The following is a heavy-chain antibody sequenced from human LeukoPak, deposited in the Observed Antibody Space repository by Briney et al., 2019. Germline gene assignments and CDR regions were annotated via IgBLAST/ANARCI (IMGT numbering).Heavy chain of an antibody. CDR3: ARDRIVSSAFDI. J-gene: IGHJ3*02. Sequence: SETLSLTCTVSGGSFSSGSYYWRWIRQPPGKGLEWIGYISYTGSTNYNPSLKSRITISVDPSKNQFALKLSSVTAADTAVYYCARDRIVSSAFDIWGQGTMVTVSS. D-gene: IGHD5/OR15-5a*01. CDR2: ISYTGST. V-gene: IGHV4-61*01. CDR1: GGSFSSGSYY.